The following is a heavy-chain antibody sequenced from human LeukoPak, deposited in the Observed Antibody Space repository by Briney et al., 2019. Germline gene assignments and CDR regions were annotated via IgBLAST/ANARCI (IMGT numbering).Heavy chain of an antibody. V-gene: IGHV4-34*01. J-gene: IGHJ5*02. CDR1: GGSFSGYY. CDR2: INHSGST. D-gene: IGHD6-19*01. Sequence: SETLSLTCAVYGGSFSGYYWSWIRQPPGKGLEWIGEINHSGSTNYNPSLKSRVTISVDTPKNQFSLRLNSVTAADTAVYYCAKIPADWFDPWGQGIRVTVSS. CDR3: AKIPADWFDP.